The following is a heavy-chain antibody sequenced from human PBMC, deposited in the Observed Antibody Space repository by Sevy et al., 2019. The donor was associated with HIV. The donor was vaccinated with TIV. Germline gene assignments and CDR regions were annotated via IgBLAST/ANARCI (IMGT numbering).Heavy chain of an antibody. CDR2: INYSGSS. D-gene: IGHD3-10*01. J-gene: IGHJ3*02. Sequence: SETLSLTCTVSGGSITNYYWSWIRQPPGKGLEWIGYINYSGSSDYNPSLKSRVSISVDTSKNQFSLKLTSVTAADTAVYYCARVGAWYYGSTGNAFDIWGQGTMVTVSS. CDR1: GGSITNYY. CDR3: ARVGAWYYGSTGNAFDI. V-gene: IGHV4-59*01.